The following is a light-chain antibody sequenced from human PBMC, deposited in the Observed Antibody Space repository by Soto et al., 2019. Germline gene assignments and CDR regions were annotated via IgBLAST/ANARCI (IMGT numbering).Light chain of an antibody. CDR2: GAS. J-gene: IGKJ2*01. CDR3: QQYGSSPPYT. V-gene: IGKV3-20*01. Sequence: EIVLTQSPGTLSLSPGERATLSCRASHSVSSTYLAWYRQKPGQAPRLLIYGASSRATAIPNRFSGSGSRTDFTLTVSRLEPEDCAVYYCQQYGSSPPYTFGQGTTLEIK. CDR1: HSVSSTY.